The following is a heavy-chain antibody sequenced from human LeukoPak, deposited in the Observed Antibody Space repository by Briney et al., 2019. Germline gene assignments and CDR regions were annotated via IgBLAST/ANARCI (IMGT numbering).Heavy chain of an antibody. CDR1: GYTFTGYY. V-gene: IGHV1-46*01. Sequence: ASVKVSCKASGYTFTGYYMHWVRQAPGQGLEWMGIINPSGGSTSYAQKFQGRVTMTRDMSTSTVYMELSSLRSEDTAVYYCAISYDILTGKSIPHAFDIWGQGTMVTVSS. CDR3: AISYDILTGKSIPHAFDI. J-gene: IGHJ3*02. CDR2: INPSGGST. D-gene: IGHD3-9*01.